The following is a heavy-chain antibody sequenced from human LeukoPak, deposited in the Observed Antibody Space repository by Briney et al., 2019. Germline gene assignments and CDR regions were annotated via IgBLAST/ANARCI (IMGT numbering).Heavy chain of an antibody. J-gene: IGHJ4*02. CDR2: IYYSVST. CDR3: ARVSRQLVGY. V-gene: IGHV4-39*07. CDR1: GGSISSSSYY. D-gene: IGHD6-6*01. Sequence: MPSETLSLTCTVSGGSISSSSYYWGWIRQPPGKGLEWIGSIYYSVSTYYNPSLKSRVTISVDTSKNQFSLKLSSVTAADTAVYYCARVSRQLVGYWGQGTLVTVSS.